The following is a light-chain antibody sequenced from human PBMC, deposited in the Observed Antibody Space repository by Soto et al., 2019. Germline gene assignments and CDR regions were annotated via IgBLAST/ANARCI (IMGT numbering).Light chain of an antibody. CDR3: QQYNIWPRT. J-gene: IGKJ1*01. Sequence: SAATLSVYTRERATLSCIASQSVSSNLAWYQQKPGQAPRLLIYGASTRATGIPARFSGSGSGTEFTLTISSLQSEDFAVYYCQQYNIWPRTFGQGT. CDR2: GAS. CDR1: QSVSSN. V-gene: IGKV3-15*01.